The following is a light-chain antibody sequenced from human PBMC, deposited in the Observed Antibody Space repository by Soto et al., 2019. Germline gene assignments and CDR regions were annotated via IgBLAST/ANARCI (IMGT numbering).Light chain of an antibody. CDR3: QQSTISLLT. Sequence: GERATLSCRASQSVSSCLAWYQQKPGQAPRLLIYDASNRATGIPARFSGSGSGTDFTLTVSTVYYEDFASYYCQQSTISLLTVGGGTEVDIK. CDR1: QSVSSC. J-gene: IGKJ4*01. CDR2: DAS. V-gene: IGKV3-11*01.